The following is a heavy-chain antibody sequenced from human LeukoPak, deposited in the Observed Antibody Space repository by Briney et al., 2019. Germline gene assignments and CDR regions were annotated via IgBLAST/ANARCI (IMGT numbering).Heavy chain of an antibody. J-gene: IGHJ4*02. CDR1: GFTFSSYS. D-gene: IGHD2-2*01. V-gene: IGHV3-21*01. CDR3: ARDRLAMYYFDY. CDR2: ISSSSSYI. Sequence: GGSLRLSCAASGFTFSSYSMNWVRQAPGEGLEWVSSISSSSSYIYYADSVKGRFTISRDNAKNSLYLQMNSLRAEDTAVYYCARDRLAMYYFDYWGQGTLVTVSS.